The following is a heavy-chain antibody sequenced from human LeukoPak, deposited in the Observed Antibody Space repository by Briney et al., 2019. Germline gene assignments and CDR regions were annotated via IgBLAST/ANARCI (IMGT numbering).Heavy chain of an antibody. V-gene: IGHV4-34*01. CDR3: ARGRSGYCSSTSCRRNWFDP. CDR2: INRSGST. CDR1: GGSFSGYY. Sequence: SETLSLTCAVYGGSFSGYYWSWIRQPPGKGLEWIGEINRSGSTNYNPSLKSRVTISVDTSKNQFSLKLSSVTAADTAVYYCARGRSGYCSSTSCRRNWFDPWGQGTLVTVSS. J-gene: IGHJ5*02. D-gene: IGHD2-2*01.